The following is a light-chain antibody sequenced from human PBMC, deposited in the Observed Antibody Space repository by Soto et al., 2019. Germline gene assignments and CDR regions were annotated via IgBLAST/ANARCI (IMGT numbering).Light chain of an antibody. CDR2: GAS. CDR3: QQYDNWPGT. Sequence: ETVMTQSPATLSVSPGERATLYCRASQSVSSNLAWYQQKPSQAPRLLIYGASSRATGSPARFSGSGSGTEFTLTISNLQSEDFAVYYCQQYDNWPGTFGQGTKLEIK. J-gene: IGKJ2*01. V-gene: IGKV3-15*01. CDR1: QSVSSN.